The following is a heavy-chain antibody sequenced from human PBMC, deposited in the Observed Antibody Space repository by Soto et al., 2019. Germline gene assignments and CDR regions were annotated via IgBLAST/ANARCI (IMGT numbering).Heavy chain of an antibody. CDR1: GFTFRTYG. J-gene: IGHJ4*02. Sequence: QVQLVEFGGGVVQPGRSLRLSCAASGFTFRTYGMHWVRQAPGKGLEWVAVIWYDENNKYYADSVKGRFTISRENSKKTVYLQKSSLRAHDTAAYYCARDKGGGAVVPDYWGQGALVTVSS. V-gene: IGHV3-33*01. CDR3: ARDKGGGAVVPDY. CDR2: IWYDENNK. D-gene: IGHD6-19*01.